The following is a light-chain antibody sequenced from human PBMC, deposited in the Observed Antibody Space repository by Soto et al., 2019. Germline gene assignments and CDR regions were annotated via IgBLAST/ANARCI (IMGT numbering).Light chain of an antibody. J-gene: IGKJ4*01. V-gene: IGKV3-20*01. CDR3: QQFISYPLT. Sequence: EFVLTQSPGTLSLSPGERATLSCRASQTVRNNYLAWYQQKPGQAPRLLIYDASSRATGIPDRFSGGGSGTDFPLTISRLEHEDFAVYYCQQFISYPLTFGGGTKVEIK. CDR1: QTVRNNY. CDR2: DAS.